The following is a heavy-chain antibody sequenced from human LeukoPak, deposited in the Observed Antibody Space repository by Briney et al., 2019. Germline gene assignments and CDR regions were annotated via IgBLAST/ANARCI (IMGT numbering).Heavy chain of an antibody. CDR1: GYTFTGYC. CDR3: ARGENVLRFLDSNNWFDP. CDR2: INPNSGGT. Sequence: GASVKVSCKASGYTFTGYCMHWVRQAPGQGLEWMGWINPNSGGTNYAQKFQGRVTMTRDTSISTAYMELSRLRSDDTAVYYCARGENVLRFLDSNNWFDPWGQGTLVTVSS. V-gene: IGHV1-2*02. D-gene: IGHD3-3*01. J-gene: IGHJ5*02.